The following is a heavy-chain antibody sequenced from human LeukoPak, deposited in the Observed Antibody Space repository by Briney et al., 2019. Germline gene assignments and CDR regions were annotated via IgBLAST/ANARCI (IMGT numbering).Heavy chain of an antibody. D-gene: IGHD6-19*01. J-gene: IGHJ4*02. CDR1: GFTLSSYA. CDR2: ISGSGGST. Sequence: GGSLRLSCAASGFTLSSYAMSWVRQAPGKGLEWVSAISGSGGSTYYADSVKGRFTISRDNSKNTLYLQMNSLRAEDTAVYYCAKDRDPGIAVAGTRFDYWGQGTLVTVSS. V-gene: IGHV3-23*01. CDR3: AKDRDPGIAVAGTRFDY.